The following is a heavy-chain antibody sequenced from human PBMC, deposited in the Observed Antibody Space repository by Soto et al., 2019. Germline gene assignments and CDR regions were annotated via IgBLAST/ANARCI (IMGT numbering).Heavy chain of an antibody. CDR3: ATNYAYYYYGMDV. V-gene: IGHV4-39*01. CDR2: IYYSGST. CDR1: GGSISSSSYY. J-gene: IGHJ6*02. D-gene: IGHD4-4*01. Sequence: KASETLSLTCTVSGGSISSSSYYWGWIRQPPGKGLEWIGSIYYSGSTYYNPSLKSRVTISVDTSKNQFSLKLSSVTAADTAVYYCATNYAYYYYGMDVWGQGTTVTVSS.